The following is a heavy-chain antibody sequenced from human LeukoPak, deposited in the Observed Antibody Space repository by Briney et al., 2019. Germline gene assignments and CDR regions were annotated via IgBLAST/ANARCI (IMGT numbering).Heavy chain of an antibody. Sequence: GGSLRLSCAASGFTFSSYAMNWVRQAPGKGLEWVSGISGSGGSTYYADSVKGRFTISRDNSKNTLYLQMNSLRAEDTAVYYCAKETRYNWNYGDYWGQGTLVTVSS. CDR3: AKETRYNWNYGDY. J-gene: IGHJ4*02. CDR2: ISGSGGST. CDR1: GFTFSSYA. D-gene: IGHD1-7*01. V-gene: IGHV3-23*01.